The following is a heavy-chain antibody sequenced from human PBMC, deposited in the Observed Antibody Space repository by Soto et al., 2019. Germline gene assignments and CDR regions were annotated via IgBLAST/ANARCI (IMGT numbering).Heavy chain of an antibody. Sequence: ASVKVSCKASGYTFTSYAMHWVRQAPGQRLEWMGWMNPSNGNTEYAQKFQGRVTMTRNTSISTAYMELSSLRSEDTAVYYCARVRPAYAVDYWGQGTLVTVSS. CDR1: GYTFTSYA. D-gene: IGHD4-17*01. V-gene: IGHV1-8*02. CDR3: ARVRPAYAVDY. J-gene: IGHJ4*02. CDR2: MNPSNGNT.